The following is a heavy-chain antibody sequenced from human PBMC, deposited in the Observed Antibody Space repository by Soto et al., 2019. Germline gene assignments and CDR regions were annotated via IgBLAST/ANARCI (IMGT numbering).Heavy chain of an antibody. CDR1: GGSFSGYY. J-gene: IGHJ4*02. V-gene: IGHV4-34*01. Sequence: SETLSLTCAVYGGSFSGYYWSWIRQPPGKGLEWIGEINHSGSTNYNPSLKSRVTISVDTSKNQFSLKLSSVTAADTAVYYCARGSGVLYWGQGTLVTVSS. CDR2: INHSGST. CDR3: ARGSGVLY.